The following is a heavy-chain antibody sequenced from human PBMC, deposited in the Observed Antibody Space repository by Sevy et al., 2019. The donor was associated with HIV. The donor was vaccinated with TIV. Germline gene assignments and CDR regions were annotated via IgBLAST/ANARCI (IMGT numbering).Heavy chain of an antibody. CDR1: GFNISPYA. J-gene: IGHJ5*02. Sequence: GGSLRLSCSASGFNISPYALHWVRQTPGKGLRWLAVISKDGTNKDYADFVKGRFSLSRDNSKNTLYLQMSNLRPEDTAVYYCAKEGYYYDSHSADWFDPWGQGTLVTVSS. D-gene: IGHD3-22*01. V-gene: IGHV3-30*04. CDR2: ISKDGTNK. CDR3: AKEGYYYDSHSADWFDP.